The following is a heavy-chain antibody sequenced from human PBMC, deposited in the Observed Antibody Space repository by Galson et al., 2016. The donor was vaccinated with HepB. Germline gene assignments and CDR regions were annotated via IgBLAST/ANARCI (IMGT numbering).Heavy chain of an antibody. J-gene: IGHJ4*02. CDR2: IYSSGST. CDR3: ARGRYYYFDF. CDR1: GDSIGSYY. D-gene: IGHD1-26*01. Sequence: SETLSLTCTVSGDSIGSYYWSWIRQPAGKGLEWIGRIYSSGSTNYNPSLKSRVTMPVDTSKNQFSLKLSSVTAADTAVYFCARGRYYYFDFWGQGALVTVSS. V-gene: IGHV4-4*07.